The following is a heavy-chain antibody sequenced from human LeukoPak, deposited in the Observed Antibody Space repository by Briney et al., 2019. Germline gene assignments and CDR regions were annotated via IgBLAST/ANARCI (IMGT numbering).Heavy chain of an antibody. CDR3: ATSPQYGGY. Sequence: SETLSLTCTVSGGSISSYYWSWIRQPPGKGLEWIGYISDSGSTQYNPSLKSRVTISVDTSKNQFSLKLRSVTAADTAVYYCATSPQYGGYWGQGTLVTVSS. D-gene: IGHD4-23*01. J-gene: IGHJ4*02. CDR2: ISDSGST. CDR1: GGSISSYY. V-gene: IGHV4-4*08.